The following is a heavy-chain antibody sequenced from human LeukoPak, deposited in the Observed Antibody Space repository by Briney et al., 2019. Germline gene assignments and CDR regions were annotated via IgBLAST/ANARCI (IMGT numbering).Heavy chain of an antibody. CDR3: AKDIEYSSGWYGRSFDY. J-gene: IGHJ4*02. CDR1: GFTFDDYA. D-gene: IGHD6-19*01. Sequence: GGSLRLSCAASGFTFDDYAMHWVRQAPGKGLEWVSGISWNSGSIGYADSVKGRFTISRDNAKNSLYLQMNSLRAEDTALYYCAKDIEYSSGWYGRSFDYWGQGTLVTVSS. V-gene: IGHV3-9*01. CDR2: ISWNSGSI.